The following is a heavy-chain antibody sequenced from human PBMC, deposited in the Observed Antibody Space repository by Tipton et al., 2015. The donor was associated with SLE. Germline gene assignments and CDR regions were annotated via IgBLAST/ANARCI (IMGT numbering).Heavy chain of an antibody. CDR3: ARGANWGSRDFQY. V-gene: IGHV4-59*01. Sequence: TLSLTCTVSGGSMTNYYWNWIRQPPGKGLEWIGYIYYSGSTNYNPSLKSRVTFSVDTSKNQFSLNLNSVTAADTAVYYCARGANWGSRDFQYWGQGTLVTVSS. J-gene: IGHJ4*02. CDR1: GGSMTNYY. CDR2: IYYSGST. D-gene: IGHD7-27*01.